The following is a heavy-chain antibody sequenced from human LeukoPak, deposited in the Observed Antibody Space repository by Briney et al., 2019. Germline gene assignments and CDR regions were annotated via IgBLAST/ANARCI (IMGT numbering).Heavy chain of an antibody. J-gene: IGHJ4*02. V-gene: IGHV3-74*01. CDR1: GFIFTNYF. CDR2: INSDGSWT. D-gene: IGHD2/OR15-2a*01. CDR3: VSFYETY. Sequence: GGSLRLSCAASGFIFTNYFMSWVRQAPGKGLVWVSHINSDGSWTSYADSVKGRFTISKDNAKNTVYLQMNSLRAEDTAVYYCVSFYETYWGRGTLVTVSS.